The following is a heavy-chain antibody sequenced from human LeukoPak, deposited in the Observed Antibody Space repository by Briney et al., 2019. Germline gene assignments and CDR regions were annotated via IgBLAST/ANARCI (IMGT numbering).Heavy chain of an antibody. V-gene: IGHV1-18*04. Sequence: GASVKVSCKASGYTFTGYYMHWVRQAPGQGLEWMGWITPYNGNTNYAQKLQGRVTMSTDTSTSTGYMELRSLRSDDTAVYYCARGLQETLAWLKALSAFVIWGQGTMVTVSS. CDR2: ITPYNGNT. D-gene: IGHD5-24*01. J-gene: IGHJ3*02. CDR3: ARGLQETLAWLKALSAFVI. CDR1: GYTFTGYY.